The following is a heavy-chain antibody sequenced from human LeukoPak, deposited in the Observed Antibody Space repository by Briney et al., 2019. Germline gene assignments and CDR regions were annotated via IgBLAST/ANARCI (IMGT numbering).Heavy chain of an antibody. Sequence: PGGSLRLSCAASGFTFSSYGMHWVRQAPGKGLEWVAVIWYDGSNKYYADSVKGRFTISRDNSKNTLYLQMNSLRAEDTAVYYCARDLSKAVAAHAFDIWGQGTMVTVSS. J-gene: IGHJ3*02. CDR1: GFTFSSYG. D-gene: IGHD6-19*01. CDR3: ARDLSKAVAAHAFDI. V-gene: IGHV3-33*01. CDR2: IWYDGSNK.